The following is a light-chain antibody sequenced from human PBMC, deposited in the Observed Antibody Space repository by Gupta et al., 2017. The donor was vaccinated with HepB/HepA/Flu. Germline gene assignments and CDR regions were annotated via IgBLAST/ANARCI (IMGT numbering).Light chain of an antibody. CDR2: DVS. V-gene: IGLV2-14*03. J-gene: IGLJ3*02. CDR1: SSDIGDNNY. Sequence: QSALTQPASVYGSPGQSITISCTGSSSDIGDNNYVSWYQQHPGKAPKLMIYDVSDRPAGVSNRFSGSKSDNTASLTISGLQAEDEADYYCSSYTSSNLLFGGGTKLTVL. CDR3: SSYTSSNLL.